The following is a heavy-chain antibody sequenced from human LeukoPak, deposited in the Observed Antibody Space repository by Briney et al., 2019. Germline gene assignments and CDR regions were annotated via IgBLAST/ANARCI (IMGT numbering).Heavy chain of an antibody. CDR2: ISSSSSYI. Sequence: SGGSLRLSCAASGFTFSSYSMNWVRQAPGKGLGWVSSISSSSSYIYYADSVKGRFTISRDNAKNSLYLQMNSLRAEDTAVYYCARDPGGESSRRWFDPWGQGTLVTVSS. D-gene: IGHD6-13*01. J-gene: IGHJ5*02. CDR3: ARDPGGESSRRWFDP. V-gene: IGHV3-21*01. CDR1: GFTFSSYS.